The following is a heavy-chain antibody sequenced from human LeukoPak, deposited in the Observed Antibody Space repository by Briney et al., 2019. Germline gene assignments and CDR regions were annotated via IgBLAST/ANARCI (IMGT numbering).Heavy chain of an antibody. CDR1: GGSISSSNW. J-gene: IGHJ4*02. CDR3: ARAGRYYDSTGYYWYFDY. V-gene: IGHV4-4*02. CDR2: ISQSGGT. Sequence: SETLSLTCAVSGGSISSSNWWSWVRQPPGKGLEWIGEISQSGGTNYNPSLKSRVTMSVDKSKNQFSLKLTSVTAADTAVYYCARAGRYYDSTGYYWYFDYWGQGTLVTVSS. D-gene: IGHD3-22*01.